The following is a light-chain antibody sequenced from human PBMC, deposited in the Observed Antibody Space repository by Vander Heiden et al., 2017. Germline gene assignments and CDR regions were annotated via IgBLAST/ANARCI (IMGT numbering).Light chain of an antibody. V-gene: IGLV2-23*02. CDR3: CSYAGIITL. CDR2: EVR. Sequence: QSALTQPASVSGSLGQSITISCTGTSRDVGTYNLVSWYQQHPGNGLKLMIYEVRKRPSGVSDRFSGSKSGNTASLTISGLQAEDEADYYCCSYAGIITLFGGGTKVNVL. J-gene: IGLJ2*01. CDR1: SRDVGTYNL.